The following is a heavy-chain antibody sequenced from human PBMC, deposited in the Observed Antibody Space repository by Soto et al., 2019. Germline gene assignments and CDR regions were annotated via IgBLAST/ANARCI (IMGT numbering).Heavy chain of an antibody. CDR1: GFSLSTSGVG. CDR2: IYWDDDK. D-gene: IGHD3-3*01. J-gene: IGHJ4*02. Sequence: QITLKESGPTLVKPTQPLTLTCTFSGFSLSTSGVGVGWIRQPPGKALEWLALIYWDDDKRYSPSLKSRLTITKDTSKNQVVLTMTNMDPVDTATYYCAHRRNTRGDFWSGYYLQSGLVTFDYWGQGTLVTVSS. V-gene: IGHV2-5*02. CDR3: AHRRNTRGDFWSGYYLQSGLVTFDY.